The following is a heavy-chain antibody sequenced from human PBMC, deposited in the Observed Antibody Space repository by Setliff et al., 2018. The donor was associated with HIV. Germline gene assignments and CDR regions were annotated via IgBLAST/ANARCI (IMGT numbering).Heavy chain of an antibody. V-gene: IGHV4-39*01. CDR3: ARLGRPYSGQGWFDP. CDR1: GDSIFTSTYY. CDR2: TYYSGNT. Sequence: PSETLSLTCSVSGDSIFTSTYYWGWIRQPPGKRLEWIGSTYYSGNTYYNPSLKSRVTISVDTSKNQFFLNLSSVTATDSAVYYCARLGRPYSGQGWFDPWGQGTLVTVSS. D-gene: IGHD5-12*01. J-gene: IGHJ5*02.